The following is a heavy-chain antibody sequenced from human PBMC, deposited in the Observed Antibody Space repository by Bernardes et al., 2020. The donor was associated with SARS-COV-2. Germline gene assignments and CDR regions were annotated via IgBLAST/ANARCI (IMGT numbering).Heavy chain of an antibody. D-gene: IGHD3-9*01. Sequence: ASVKVSCLASGYTFPSYGIRWVRQAPGQGLEWMGWISAYNGNTNYAQKLQGRVTMNTDTSTSTAYMELRSLRSDDTAVYYCASGAQYPGYIGSYLGQGTLVTVSS. J-gene: IGHJ4*02. V-gene: IGHV1-18*01. CDR2: ISAYNGNT. CDR1: GYTFPSYG. CDR3: ASGAQYPGYIGSY.